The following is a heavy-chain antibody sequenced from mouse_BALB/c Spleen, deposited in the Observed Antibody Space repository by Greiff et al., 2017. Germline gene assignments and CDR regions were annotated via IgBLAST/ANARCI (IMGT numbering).Heavy chain of an antibody. CDR2: INSDGGST. CDR1: EYEFPSHD. CDR3: ARQEYGNYLDY. Sequence: EVNVVESGGGLVQPGESLKLSCESNEYEFPSHDMSWVRKTPEKRLELVAAINSDGGSTYYPDSVKGRSTSSRDNAKNTLYLQMSSLRSEDTAMYYCARQEYGNYLDYWGQGTTLTVSS. V-gene: IGHV5-2*03. D-gene: IGHD2-10*02. J-gene: IGHJ2*01.